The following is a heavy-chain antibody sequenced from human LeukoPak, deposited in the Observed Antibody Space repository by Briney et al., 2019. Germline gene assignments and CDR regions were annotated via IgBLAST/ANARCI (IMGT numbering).Heavy chain of an antibody. Sequence: SQTLSLTCAISGDSVSSNSAGWNWIRQSPSRGLEWLGRTYYRSKWYNDYAVSVKSRITINPDTSKNQFSLQLNSVTPEDTAVYYCARGYYDILRAFDIWGQGTMVTVSS. D-gene: IGHD3-9*01. CDR2: TYYRSKWYN. J-gene: IGHJ3*02. V-gene: IGHV6-1*01. CDR3: ARGYYDILRAFDI. CDR1: GDSVSSNSAG.